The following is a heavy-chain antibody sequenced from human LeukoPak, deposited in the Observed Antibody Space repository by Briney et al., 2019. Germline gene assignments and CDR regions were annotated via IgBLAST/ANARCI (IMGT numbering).Heavy chain of an antibody. CDR2: IYHSGST. CDR3: ASSRGVRGWFDP. CDR1: GGSISSSNW. Sequence: SGTLSLTCAVSGGSISSSNWWSWVCQPPGKGLEWIGEIYHSGSTNYNPSLKSRVTISVDTSKNQFSLKLSSVTAADTAVYYCASSRGVRGWFDPWGQGTLVTVSS. V-gene: IGHV4-4*02. J-gene: IGHJ5*02. D-gene: IGHD3-10*01.